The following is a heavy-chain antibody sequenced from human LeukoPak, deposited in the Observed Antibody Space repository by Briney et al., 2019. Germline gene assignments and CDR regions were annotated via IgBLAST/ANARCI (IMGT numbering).Heavy chain of an antibody. D-gene: IGHD1-1*01. CDR3: ARDKYMSGHVGSLFDP. V-gene: IGHV3-7*01. CDR1: GFTFSDYY. J-gene: IGHJ5*02. Sequence: PGGSLRLSCAASGFTFSDYYMSWIRQAPGKGLEWVAEIKQDGSEKNYVDSVKGRFIISRDNTKSSLSLQMNSLRDEDTAVYYCARDKYMSGHVGSLFDPWGQGTLVIVSS. CDR2: IKQDGSEK.